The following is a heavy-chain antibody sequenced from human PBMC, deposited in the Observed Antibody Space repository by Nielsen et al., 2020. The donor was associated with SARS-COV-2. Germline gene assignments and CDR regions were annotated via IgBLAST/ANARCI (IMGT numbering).Heavy chain of an antibody. CDR3: AKRVDTSMVIGPFDI. V-gene: IGHV3-23*01. CDR1: GFSFSNYA. J-gene: IGHJ3*02. D-gene: IGHD5-18*01. CDR2: ISGSGGNT. Sequence: GGSLRLSCAASGFSFSNYAMSWVRQTPGKGLEWVSAISGSGGNTYYADSVKGRFTISRDNSKNTVYLQMNSLRAEDTAVYYCAKRVDTSMVIGPFDIWGQGTMVTVSS.